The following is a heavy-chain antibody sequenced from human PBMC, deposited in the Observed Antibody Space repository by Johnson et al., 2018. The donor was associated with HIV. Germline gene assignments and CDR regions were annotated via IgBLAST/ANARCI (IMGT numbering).Heavy chain of an antibody. CDR2: INWNGGST. D-gene: IGHD3-22*01. CDR3: ARVTKYYFDSSVDAFDI. CDR1: GFTFTNAW. Sequence: EVQLVESGGGLVKPGGSLRLSCAASGFTFTNAWMNWVRQAPGKGLEWVSGINWNGGSTGYADSVKGRFTISRDNAKNSLYLQMNSLRAEDTAVYFCARVTKYYFDSSVDAFDIWGQGTMVTVSS. V-gene: IGHV3-20*04. J-gene: IGHJ3*02.